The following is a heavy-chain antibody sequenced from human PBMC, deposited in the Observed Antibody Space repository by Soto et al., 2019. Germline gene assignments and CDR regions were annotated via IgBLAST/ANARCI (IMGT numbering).Heavy chain of an antibody. CDR3: APPSRGPDVFNI. Sequence: SVKVSCQASGGTFSSYTISWVRQAPGQGLEWMGRIIPILGIANYAQKFQGRVTITADKSTSTAYMELSSLRSEDTAVYYCAPPSRGPDVFNIWAKGKMAPVPS. V-gene: IGHV1-69*02. J-gene: IGHJ3*02. CDR2: IIPILGIA. CDR1: GGTFSSYT.